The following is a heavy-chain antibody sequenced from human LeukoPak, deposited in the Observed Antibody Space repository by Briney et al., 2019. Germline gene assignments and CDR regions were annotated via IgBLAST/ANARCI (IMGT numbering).Heavy chain of an antibody. CDR1: GGTFSSYA. J-gene: IGHJ5*02. V-gene: IGHV1-69*04. CDR3: ARGGLRGGSYARFDP. D-gene: IGHD1-26*01. Sequence: SVKVSCKASGGTFSSYAISWVRQAPGQGLEWMGRIIPILGIANHAQKFQGRVTITADKSTSTAYMELSSLRSEDTAVYYCARGGLRGGSYARFDPWGQGTLVTVSS. CDR2: IIPILGIA.